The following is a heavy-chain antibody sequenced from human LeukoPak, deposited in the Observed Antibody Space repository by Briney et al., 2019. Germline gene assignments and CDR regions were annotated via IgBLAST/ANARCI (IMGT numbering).Heavy chain of an antibody. CDR1: GFTVSSNY. D-gene: IGHD2-21*01. Sequence: PGGSLRLSCAASGFTVSSNYMSWVRQAPGKGLEWVSVIYSGGSTYYADSVKGRFTISRDNSKITLYLQMNSLRAEDTAVYYCARGLSLDPPSVDYWGQGTLVTVSS. J-gene: IGHJ4*02. CDR2: IYSGGST. CDR3: ARGLSLDPPSVDY. V-gene: IGHV3-66*01.